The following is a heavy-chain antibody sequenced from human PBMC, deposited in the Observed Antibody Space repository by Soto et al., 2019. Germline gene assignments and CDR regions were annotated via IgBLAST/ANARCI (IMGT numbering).Heavy chain of an antibody. D-gene: IGHD4-17*01. Sequence: SRIRKQTGKGLEWIGRIYTSGSTNYNPSLKSRVTMSVDTSKNQFSLKLSSVTAADTAVYYFARDRRYTSSNYGFGFWVQPTLV. V-gene: IGHV4-4*07. CDR3: ARDRRYTSSNYGFGF. J-gene: IGHJ4*02. CDR2: IYTSGST.